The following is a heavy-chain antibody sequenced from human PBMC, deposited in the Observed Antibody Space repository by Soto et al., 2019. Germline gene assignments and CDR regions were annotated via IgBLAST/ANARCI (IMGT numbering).Heavy chain of an antibody. Sequence: QVQLVESGGGVVQPGRSLRLSCAASGFTFSSYAMHWVRQAPGKGLEWVAVISYDGSNKYYADSVKGRFTISRDNSKNTLYLQMNSLRAEDTAVYYCARSLVEXATFWGXXXXVT. CDR2: ISYDGSNK. CDR1: GFTFSSYA. J-gene: IGHJ4*01. CDR3: ARSLVEXATF. V-gene: IGHV3-30-3*01. D-gene: IGHD2-15*01.